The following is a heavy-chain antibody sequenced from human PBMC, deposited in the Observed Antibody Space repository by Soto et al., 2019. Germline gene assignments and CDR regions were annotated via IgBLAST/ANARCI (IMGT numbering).Heavy chain of an antibody. CDR2: IFYTGSI. CDR3: ARGADCRGGHCYSGLNFDY. Sequence: QVQLQESGPGLVKPSQTLSLTCTVSGDSISSGSYYWSWIRQHPGKGLEWIGYIFYTGSIYYNPSLKSRVTISVDTSKNQFSLKLSSVTAADTAVYYCARGADCRGGHCYSGLNFDYWGQGTLVTVSS. CDR1: GDSISSGSYY. V-gene: IGHV4-31*03. J-gene: IGHJ4*02. D-gene: IGHD2-15*01.